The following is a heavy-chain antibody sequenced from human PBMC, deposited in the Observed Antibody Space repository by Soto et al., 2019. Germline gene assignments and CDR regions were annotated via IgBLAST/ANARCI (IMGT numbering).Heavy chain of an antibody. Sequence: QVQLQESGPGLVKPSQTLSLTCTVSGGSISSGDYYWSWIRQPPGKGLEWIGYIYYSGSTYYNPYRTRPLTISLDPSKTQSSLKLSSVTAADTAVYYCARERPDGSRLDPWGQGTLVTVSS. D-gene: IGHD6-13*01. CDR1: GGSISSGDYY. V-gene: IGHV4-30-4*01. J-gene: IGHJ5*02. CDR2: IYYSGST. CDR3: ARERPDGSRLDP.